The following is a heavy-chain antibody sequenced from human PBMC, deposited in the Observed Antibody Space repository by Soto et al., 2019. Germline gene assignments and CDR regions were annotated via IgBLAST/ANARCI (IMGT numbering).Heavy chain of an antibody. CDR3: AKDDTLGRYSNYVRFDY. D-gene: IGHD4-4*01. CDR2: ISGSGGST. V-gene: IGHV3-23*01. Sequence: GGSLRLSCAASGFTFSSYAMSWVRQAPGKGLEWVSAISGSGGSTYYADSVKGRFTISRDNSKNTLYLQMNSLRAEDAAVYYCAKDDTLGRYSNYVRFDYWGQGTLVTVSS. CDR1: GFTFSSYA. J-gene: IGHJ4*02.